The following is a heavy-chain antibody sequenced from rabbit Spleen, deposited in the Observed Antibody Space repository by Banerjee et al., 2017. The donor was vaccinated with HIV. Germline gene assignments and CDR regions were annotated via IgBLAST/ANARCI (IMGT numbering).Heavy chain of an antibody. CDR1: GFSSSTSY. J-gene: IGHJ6*01. V-gene: IGHV1S40*01. CDR2: IAAGSSGST. D-gene: IGHD8-1*01. CDR3: ARDAGTSFSTYGMDL. Sequence: QSLEESGGDLVKPGASLTLTCTASGFSSSTSYICWVRQAPGKGLEWITCIAAGSSGSTYSATWAKGRFTISKTSSTTVTLQMTSLTAADTATYFCARDAGTSFSTYGMDLWGPGTLVTVS.